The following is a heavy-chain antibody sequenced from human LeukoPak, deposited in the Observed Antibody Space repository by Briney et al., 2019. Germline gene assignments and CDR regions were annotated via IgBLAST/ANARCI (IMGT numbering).Heavy chain of an antibody. Sequence: GGSLRLSCAASGFTFSSYGMHWVREAPGKGLEWVAVIWYDGSNKYYADSVKGRFTISRDNSKNTLYLQMNSLRAEDTAVYYCARDVRYFDWLSLVDYWGQGTLVTVSS. CDR1: GFTFSSYG. V-gene: IGHV3-33*01. J-gene: IGHJ4*02. CDR2: IWYDGSNK. D-gene: IGHD3-9*01. CDR3: ARDVRYFDWLSLVDY.